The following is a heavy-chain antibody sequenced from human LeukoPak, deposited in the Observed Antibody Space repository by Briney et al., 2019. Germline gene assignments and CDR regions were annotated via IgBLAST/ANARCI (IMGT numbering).Heavy chain of an antibody. CDR2: MSSSCGIT. V-gene: IGHV3-23*01. Sequence: GRSLRLSCVASGFTFSRYGMSWVRQGPGQGLEWVSGMSSSCGITFYSDSVKGRFIISRDNANNALFVQMNSLRVEDTALFYFAQVGLLPGERGGMDVWGEGTTVTVSS. CDR3: AQVGLLPGERGGMDV. CDR1: GFTFSRYG. J-gene: IGHJ6*04. D-gene: IGHD2-2*01.